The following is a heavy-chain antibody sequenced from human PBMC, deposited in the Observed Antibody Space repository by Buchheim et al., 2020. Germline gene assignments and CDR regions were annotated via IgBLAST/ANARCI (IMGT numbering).Heavy chain of an antibody. V-gene: IGHV1-2*02. CDR2: INPNSGGT. J-gene: IGHJ6*02. CDR3: ARGPVEGMPWERLYYYYGMDV. Sequence: QVQLVQSGAEVKKPGASVKVSCKASGYTFTGYYMHWVRQAPGQGLEWMGWINPNSGGTNYAQKFQGRVTMTRDTSISTAYMELSRLRSDDTAVYYCARGPVEGMPWERLYYYYGMDVWGQGTT. CDR1: GYTFTGYY. D-gene: IGHD1-26*01.